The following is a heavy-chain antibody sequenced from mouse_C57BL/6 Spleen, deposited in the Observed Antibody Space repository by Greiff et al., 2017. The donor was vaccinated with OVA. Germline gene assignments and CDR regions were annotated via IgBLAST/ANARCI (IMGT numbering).Heavy chain of an antibody. CDR1: GFSLTSYA. Sequence: VQGVESGPGLVAPSQSLSITCTVSGFSLTSYAISWVRQPPGKGLEWLGVIWSGGGTNYNSALKSRLSISKDNSKSQVFLKMNSLQTDDTARYYRARKNYYGSSYWAMDYWGQGTSVTVSS. D-gene: IGHD1-1*01. J-gene: IGHJ4*01. CDR3: ARKNYYGSSYWAMDY. CDR2: IWSGGGT. V-gene: IGHV2-9-1*01.